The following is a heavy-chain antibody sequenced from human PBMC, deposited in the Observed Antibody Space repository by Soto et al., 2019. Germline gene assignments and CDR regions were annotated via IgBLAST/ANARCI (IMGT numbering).Heavy chain of an antibody. CDR1: GFTFSSYA. Sequence: GGSLRLCCAASGFTFSSYAMSWFRQAPGKGLEWVSAISGSGGSTYYADSVKGRFTISRDNSKNTLYLQMNSLRAEDTAVYYCAKDGYYYYYGMDVWGQGTTVTVSS. J-gene: IGHJ6*02. CDR2: ISGSGGST. V-gene: IGHV3-23*01. CDR3: AKDGYYYYYGMDV.